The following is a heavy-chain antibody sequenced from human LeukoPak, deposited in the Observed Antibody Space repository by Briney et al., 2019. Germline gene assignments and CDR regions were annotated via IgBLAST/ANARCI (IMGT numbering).Heavy chain of an antibody. CDR2: INPNSGGT. J-gene: IGHJ4*02. Sequence: ASVKVSCKASGYTFTGYYMHWVRQAPGQGLEWMGWINPNSGGTSYAQKFQGRVTMTRDTSISTAYMELSRLRSDDTAVYYCARGVWLESYFDYWGQGTLVTVSS. CDR1: GYTFTGYY. CDR3: ARGVWLESYFDY. D-gene: IGHD6-19*01. V-gene: IGHV1-2*02.